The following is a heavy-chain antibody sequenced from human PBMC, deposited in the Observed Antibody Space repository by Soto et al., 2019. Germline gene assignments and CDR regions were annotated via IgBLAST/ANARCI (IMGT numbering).Heavy chain of an antibody. CDR2: INHSGST. CDR1: GGSVSGYY. D-gene: IGHD2-15*01. J-gene: IGHJ2*01. CDR3: ARRRTLLRYFDL. V-gene: IGHV4-34*01. Sequence: SETLSLTCSVYGGSVSGYYWSWIRQPPGKGLEWIGEINHSGSTNYNPSLKSRVTISVDTSRNQFSLKLSSVTAADTALYFCARRRTLLRYFDLWGRGTLVTVSS.